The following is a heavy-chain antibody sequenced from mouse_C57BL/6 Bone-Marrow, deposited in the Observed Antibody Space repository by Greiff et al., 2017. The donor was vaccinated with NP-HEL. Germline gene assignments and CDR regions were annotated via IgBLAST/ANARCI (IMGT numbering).Heavy chain of an antibody. CDR1: GYTFTSYW. Sequence: QVQLKQPGAELVMPGASVKLSCKASGYTFTSYWMHWVKQRPGQGLEWIGEIDPSDSYTNYNQKFKGKSTLTVDKSSSTAYMQLSSLTSEDSAVYYCARCRTTVSPDVWGTGTTVTVSS. J-gene: IGHJ1*03. V-gene: IGHV1-69*01. CDR2: IDPSDSYT. D-gene: IGHD1-1*01. CDR3: ARCRTTVSPDV.